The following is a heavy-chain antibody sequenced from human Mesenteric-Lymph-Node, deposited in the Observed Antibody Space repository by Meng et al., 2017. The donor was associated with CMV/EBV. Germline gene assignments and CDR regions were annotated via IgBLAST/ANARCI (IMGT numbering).Heavy chain of an antibody. V-gene: IGHV3-74*01. Sequence: LSCAASGFTFSSSWMHWVRQAPGKGLVWVSRVNSDGSNTIYADSVKGRSTISRDNAKNTLYLQMNSLRAEDTAVYYCAAGGGRTFDYWGQGALVTVSS. CDR3: AAGGGRTFDY. CDR1: GFTFSSSW. CDR2: VNSDGSNT. D-gene: IGHD3-16*01. J-gene: IGHJ4*02.